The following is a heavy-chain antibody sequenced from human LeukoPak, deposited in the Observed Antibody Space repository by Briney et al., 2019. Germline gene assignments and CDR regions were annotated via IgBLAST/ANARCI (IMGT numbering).Heavy chain of an antibody. J-gene: IGHJ4*02. CDR3: ARDGGEMATISGDDFFDY. D-gene: IGHD5-24*01. CDR1: GYTFTGYY. Sequence: ASVKVSCKASGYTFTGYYMHWVRQAPGQGLEWMGWINPNSGGTNYAQKFQGWVTMTRDTSISTAYMELSRLRSDDTAVYYCARDGGEMATISGDDFFDYWGQGTLVTVSS. V-gene: IGHV1-2*04. CDR2: INPNSGGT.